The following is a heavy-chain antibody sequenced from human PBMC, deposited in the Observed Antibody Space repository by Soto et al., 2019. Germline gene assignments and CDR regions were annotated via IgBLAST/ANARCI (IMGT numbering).Heavy chain of an antibody. CDR2: ISYDGSNK. CDR3: AKEILGISPYYYYYGMDV. J-gene: IGHJ6*02. V-gene: IGHV3-30*18. Sequence: LRLSCAASGFAFSSYGMHWVRQAPGKGLEWVAVISYDGSNKYYADSVKGRFTISRDNSKNTLYLQMNSLRAEDTAVYYCAKEILGISPYYYYYGMDVWGQGTTVTVSS. D-gene: IGHD7-27*01. CDR1: GFAFSSYG.